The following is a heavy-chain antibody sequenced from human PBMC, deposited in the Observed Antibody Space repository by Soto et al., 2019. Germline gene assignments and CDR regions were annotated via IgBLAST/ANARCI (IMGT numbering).Heavy chain of an antibody. CDR1: GGSISSYC. CDR3: ARDSDTFFDSGWFDP. CDR2: IYTSGST. Sequence: SETLSLTCTVSGGSISSYCWSWVRQPAGKGLEWIGRIYTSGSTNYNPSLKNRVTMSVDTSKNQFSLKLSSVTAADTAVYYCARDSDTFFDSGWFDPWGQGTLVTVSS. V-gene: IGHV4-4*07. D-gene: IGHD3-3*02. J-gene: IGHJ5*02.